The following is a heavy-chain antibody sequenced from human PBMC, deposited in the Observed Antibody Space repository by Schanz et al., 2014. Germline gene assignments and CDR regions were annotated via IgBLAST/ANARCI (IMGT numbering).Heavy chain of an antibody. CDR2: ITSNGGGT. J-gene: IGHJ4*02. D-gene: IGHD3-10*01. CDR1: GFTFSSHA. Sequence: EVQLLESGGGLVQPGGSLRLSCAASGFTFSSHAMCWVRQAPGKGLEWVSTITSNGGGTYYADSVKGRFTISRDNSKNTLYLQMNSLRAEDTAVYYCAVLGGFGELPLDYRGQGTLVTVSS. V-gene: IGHV3-23*01. CDR3: AVLGGFGELPLDY.